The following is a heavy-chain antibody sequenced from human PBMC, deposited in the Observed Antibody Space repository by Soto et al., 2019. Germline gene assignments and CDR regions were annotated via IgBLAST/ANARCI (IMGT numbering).Heavy chain of an antibody. J-gene: IGHJ6*02. CDR1: GFTVSSDY. Sequence: EVQVVESGGDLVQPGGSLRLSCAASGFTVSSDYMNWVRQAPGKGLEWVSVIYSGGGRYYADSVQGRFTISRDNSKNMVYVQMNSLRAEDTAVYYCARDPGDRNGMSVWGQGTTVTVSS. V-gene: IGHV3-66*01. CDR3: ARDPGDRNGMSV. D-gene: IGHD1-26*01. CDR2: IYSGGGR.